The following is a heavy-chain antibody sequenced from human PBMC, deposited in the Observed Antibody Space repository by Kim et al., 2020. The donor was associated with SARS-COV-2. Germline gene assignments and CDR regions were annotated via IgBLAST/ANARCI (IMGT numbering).Heavy chain of an antibody. CDR3: ARDFKGTANWEFDY. Sequence: ASVKVSCKASGYIFTDYVLQWVRQAPGRGLEWLGWIYSKTGETKYTQRFQDRVTLTRDTPISTAYMELSGLGSDDTAVYYCARDFKGTANWEFDYWGQGTLVTVSS. D-gene: IGHD1-1*01. V-gene: IGHV1-2*02. CDR1: GYIFTDYV. J-gene: IGHJ4*02. CDR2: IYSKTGET.